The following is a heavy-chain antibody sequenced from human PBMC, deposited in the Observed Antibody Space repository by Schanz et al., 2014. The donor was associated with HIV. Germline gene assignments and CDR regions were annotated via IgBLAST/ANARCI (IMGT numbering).Heavy chain of an antibody. D-gene: IGHD2-21*02. CDR3: AREYCGGDCYSYGTYGMDV. CDR1: GFTFSNYA. J-gene: IGHJ6*02. V-gene: IGHV3-23*01. CDR2: SINFAGT. Sequence: EVQLLESGGCLVQPGGSLRLSCAASGFTFSNYAMAWVRQAPGKGLEWVSSINFAGTYYADSVKGRFTVSRDNSKNTLFLQMNSRRAEDTAVYYCAREYCGGDCYSYGTYGMDVWGQGTTVTVSS.